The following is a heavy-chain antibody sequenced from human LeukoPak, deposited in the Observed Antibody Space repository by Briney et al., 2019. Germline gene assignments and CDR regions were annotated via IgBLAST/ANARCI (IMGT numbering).Heavy chain of an antibody. J-gene: IGHJ4*02. V-gene: IGHV3-33*01. CDR2: IWYDGSNK. CDR3: ARGKHLGSGWPKLPFGY. CDR1: GFTFSSYG. D-gene: IGHD6-19*01. Sequence: PGGSLRLSCAASGFTFSSYGMHWVRQAPGKGLEWVAVIWYDGSNKYYADSVKGRFTISRDNSKNTLYLQMNSLRAEDTAVYYCARGKHLGSGWPKLPFGYWGQGTLVTVSS.